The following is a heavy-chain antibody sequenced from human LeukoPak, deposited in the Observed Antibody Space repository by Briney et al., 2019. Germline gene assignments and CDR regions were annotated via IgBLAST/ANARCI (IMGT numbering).Heavy chain of an antibody. CDR2: IYYSGST. J-gene: IGHJ3*02. D-gene: IGHD5-18*01. CDR3: ARVTPHLHDAFDI. V-gene: IGHV4-59*08. Sequence: SETLSLTCTVSGGSISSYYWSWIRQPPGKGLEWIGYIYYSGSTNYNPSLKSRVTISVDTSKNQFSLKLSSVTAADTAVYYCARVTPHLHDAFDIWGQGTMVTVSS. CDR1: GGSISSYY.